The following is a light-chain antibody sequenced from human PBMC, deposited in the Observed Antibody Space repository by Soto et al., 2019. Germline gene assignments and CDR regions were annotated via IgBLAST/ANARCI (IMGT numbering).Light chain of an antibody. V-gene: IGLV2-14*03. CDR1: SSDVGGYNY. CDR2: DVS. J-gene: IGLJ1*01. Sequence: QSALTQPASVSGSPGQSITISCTGTSSDVGGYNYVSWYQQHPGKAPKFIIYDVSNRPSGVSNRFSGSKSGNTASLTISGLQAEDEADYYGFSYRCSSARYVFGTGTKVTVL. CDR3: FSYRCSSARYV.